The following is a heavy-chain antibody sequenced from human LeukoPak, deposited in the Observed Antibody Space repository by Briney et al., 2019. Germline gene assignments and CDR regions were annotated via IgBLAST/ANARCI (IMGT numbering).Heavy chain of an antibody. V-gene: IGHV4-39*07. Sequence: SETLSLTCTVSGDSITSGSYYWGWIRQPPGRGLEWIGSIYYSGNTYYNPSLKSRVTISVDTSNNEFSLRLTSVTAADTAMYYCARPGQQWLSTGAFDIWGQGTMVTVSS. CDR2: IYYSGNT. D-gene: IGHD6-19*01. CDR1: GDSITSGSYY. J-gene: IGHJ3*02. CDR3: ARPGQQWLSTGAFDI.